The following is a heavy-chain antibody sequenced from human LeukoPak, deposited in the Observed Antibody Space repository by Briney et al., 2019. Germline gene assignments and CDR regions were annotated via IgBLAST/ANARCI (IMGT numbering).Heavy chain of an antibody. Sequence: QVQLQQSGPGLVKPSETLSLTCTVSGASITSGYHFWSWIRQPAGKGLEWIGRIDPSGSTNYSPSLESRVSMSLDMSENQFSLKLSSVTAADTAIYYCARGRDGNTMLDYWGQGTLVTVSS. J-gene: IGHJ4*02. D-gene: IGHD5-24*01. CDR2: IDPSGST. CDR1: GASITSGYHF. CDR3: ARGRDGNTMLDY. V-gene: IGHV4-61*02.